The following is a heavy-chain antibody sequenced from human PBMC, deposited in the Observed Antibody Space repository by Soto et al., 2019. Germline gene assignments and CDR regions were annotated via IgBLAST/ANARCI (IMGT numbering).Heavy chain of an antibody. J-gene: IGHJ6*02. CDR1: GGTFSSYA. V-gene: IGHV1-69*01. CDR3: ASDLTGVVVVAATHYYGMDV. D-gene: IGHD2-15*01. Sequence: QVQLVQSGAEVKKPGSSVKVSCKASGGTFSSYAISWVRQAPGQGLEWMGGILPIYGTANYAQKFQGRVTITADESTSTAYMELSSVRSEDTAVYYCASDLTGVVVVAATHYYGMDVWGQGNTVTVS. CDR2: ILPIYGTA.